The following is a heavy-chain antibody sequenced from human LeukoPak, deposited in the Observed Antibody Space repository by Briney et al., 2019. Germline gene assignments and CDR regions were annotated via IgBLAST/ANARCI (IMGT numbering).Heavy chain of an antibody. D-gene: IGHD6-19*01. CDR1: GFSFSTYA. V-gene: IGHV3-64*04. Sequence: GGSLRLSCSASGFSFSTYAMHWVRQAPGKGLEYVSAISFTGSNTYYADSVRGRFTISRDNAKNSLYLQMNSLRDEDTALYYCARVPYSTGAFDYWGQGTLVTVSS. CDR2: ISFTGSNT. J-gene: IGHJ4*02. CDR3: ARVPYSTGAFDY.